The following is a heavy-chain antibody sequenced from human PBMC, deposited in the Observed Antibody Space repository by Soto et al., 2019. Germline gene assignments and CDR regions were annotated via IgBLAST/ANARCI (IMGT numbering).Heavy chain of an antibody. V-gene: IGHV4-61*01. CDR3: ARVVRYQYNGMDV. D-gene: IGHD2-2*01. CDR1: GGSVSSGIYY. Sequence: KTSETLSLTCTVSGGSVSSGIYYWSWIRQPPGKGLEWIGYIYYTGSTNYNPSLESRVTISVDTSRNQFSLKLTSVTAADTAVYYCARVVRYQYNGMDVWGQGTTVTVSS. CDR2: IYYTGST. J-gene: IGHJ6*02.